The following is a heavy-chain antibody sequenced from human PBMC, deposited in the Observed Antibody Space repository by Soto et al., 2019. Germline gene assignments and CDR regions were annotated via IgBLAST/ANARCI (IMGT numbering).Heavy chain of an antibody. CDR3: ARHGTYYYGSGAHSRGPSNDY. D-gene: IGHD3-10*01. Sequence: PSETLSLTCTVSGGSISSYYWSWIRQPPGKGLEWIGYIYYSGSTNYNPSLKSRVTISVDTSKNQFSLKLSSVTAADTAVYYCARHGTYYYGSGAHSRGPSNDYWGQGTLVTVSS. CDR2: IYYSGST. J-gene: IGHJ4*02. CDR1: GGSISSYY. V-gene: IGHV4-59*08.